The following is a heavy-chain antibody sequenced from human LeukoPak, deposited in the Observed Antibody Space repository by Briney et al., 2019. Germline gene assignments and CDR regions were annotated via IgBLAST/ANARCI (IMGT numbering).Heavy chain of an antibody. D-gene: IGHD1-14*01. CDR2: IHTSGDI. J-gene: IGHJ4*02. CDR1: EFTFNTYT. CDR3: ASREPAGH. Sequence: PGESPRLSCAAAEFTFNTYTMIWVRQAPGKGLEWVSSIHTSGDIYYPDSVKGRITISRDDATNSLFLQMNSLRADDTAVYYCASREPAGHWGQGTLVTVSS. V-gene: IGHV3-21*01.